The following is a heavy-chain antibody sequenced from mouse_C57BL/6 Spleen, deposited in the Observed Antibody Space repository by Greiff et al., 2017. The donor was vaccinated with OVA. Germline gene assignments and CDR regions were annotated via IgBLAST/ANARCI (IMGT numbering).Heavy chain of an antibody. J-gene: IGHJ2*01. CDR2: IDPSDSET. CDR3: AREEGITTVVDY. D-gene: IGHD1-1*01. CDR1: RYTFTSYW. Sequence: QLHLQHPGPDLVRHRSSEKIREKNSRYTFTSYWMHWVKQRPIQGLEWIGNIDPSDSETHYNQKFKDKATLTVDKSSSTPYMQLSSLTSEDSAVYYCAREEGITTVVDYWGQGTTLTVSS. V-gene: IGHV1-52*01.